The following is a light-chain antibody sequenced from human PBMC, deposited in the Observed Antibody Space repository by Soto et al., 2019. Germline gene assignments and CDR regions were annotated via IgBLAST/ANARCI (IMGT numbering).Light chain of an antibody. Sequence: LTQPASVSGSPGQSITISCTGTSSDVGSYNLVSWYQQHPGKAPKLMIYEVSKRPSGVSNRFSGSKSGNTASLTISGLQAEDEANYYCCSYAGISTLYVFGTATKVTVL. V-gene: IGLV2-23*02. J-gene: IGLJ1*01. CDR1: SSDVGSYNL. CDR3: CSYAGISTLYV. CDR2: EVS.